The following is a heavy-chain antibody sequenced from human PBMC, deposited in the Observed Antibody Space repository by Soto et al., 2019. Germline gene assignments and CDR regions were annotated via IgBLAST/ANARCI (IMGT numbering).Heavy chain of an antibody. CDR1: GYDFDNYG. J-gene: IGHJ2*01. CDR2: IGPYTGEP. D-gene: IGHD2-2*01. V-gene: IGHV1-18*01. CDR3: ARCYCRVRSCYACWHFNL. Sequence: QGQLVQSGDEVREPGASERVFCQASGYDFDNYGLSWVRQVPGQGLEWVGWIGPYTGEPDYAPKLQNRVTVPADRSTNTAYMEMSSLTCDDPAVYYCARCYCRVRSCYACWHFNLWGRGSLVTASS.